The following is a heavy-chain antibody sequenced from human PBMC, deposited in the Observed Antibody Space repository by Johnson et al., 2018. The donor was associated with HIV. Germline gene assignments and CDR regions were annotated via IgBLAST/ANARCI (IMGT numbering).Heavy chain of an antibody. CDR3: AKWGTITGTTGVFDI. V-gene: IGHV3-20*04. CDR2: INWNGGST. Sequence: VQLVESGGGVVRPGGSLRLSCAASGFTFDDYGMSWVRQAPGKGLEWVSGINWNGGSTTYADSVKGRFTISRDNSKNTLYLQMNSLRAEDTAVYYCAKWGTITGTTGVFDIWGQGTMVTVSS. J-gene: IGHJ3*02. D-gene: IGHD1-7*01. CDR1: GFTFDDYG.